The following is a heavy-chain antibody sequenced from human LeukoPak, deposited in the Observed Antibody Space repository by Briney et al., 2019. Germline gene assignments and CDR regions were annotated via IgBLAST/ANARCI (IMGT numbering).Heavy chain of an antibody. CDR1: GFTFSSYA. D-gene: IGHD3-10*01. V-gene: IGHV3-23*01. J-gene: IGHJ5*02. CDR2: ISGSGGST. Sequence: PGGSLRLSCATSGFTFSSYAMSWVRQAPGRGLEWVSAISGSGGSTYYADSVKGRFTISRDNSKNTLYLQMNSLRAEDTAVYYCAKGHILLWFVAWGQGTLVTVSS. CDR3: AKGHILLWFVA.